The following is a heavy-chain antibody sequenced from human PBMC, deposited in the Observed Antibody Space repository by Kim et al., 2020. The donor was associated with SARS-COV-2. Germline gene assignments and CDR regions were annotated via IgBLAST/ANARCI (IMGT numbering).Heavy chain of an antibody. CDR3: ARDRGSGWYGYFDY. J-gene: IGHJ4*02. V-gene: IGHV3-33*01. CDR1: GFTFSSYG. Sequence: GGSLRLSCAASGFTFSSYGMHWVRQAPGKGLEWVAVIWYDGSNKYYADSVKGRFTISRDNSKNTLYLQMNSLRAEDTVVYYCARDRGSGWYGYFDYWGQGTLVTVSS. D-gene: IGHD6-19*01. CDR2: IWYDGSNK.